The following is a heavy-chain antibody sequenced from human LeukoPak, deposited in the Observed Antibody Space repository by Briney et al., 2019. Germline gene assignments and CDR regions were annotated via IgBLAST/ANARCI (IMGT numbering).Heavy chain of an antibody. D-gene: IGHD2-21*02. V-gene: IGHV4-59*08. CDR1: GGSISSYY. CDR2: VAYSGRT. Sequence: SETLSLTCIVSGGSISSYYWNWIRQPPGKGLECIGYVAYSGRTDYNPSLKSRVTISIDTSKNQFSLKLTSVTAADTAVYYCARPGRDSTDDWHFDLWGRGTLVTVSS. CDR3: ARPGRDSTDDWHFDL. J-gene: IGHJ2*01.